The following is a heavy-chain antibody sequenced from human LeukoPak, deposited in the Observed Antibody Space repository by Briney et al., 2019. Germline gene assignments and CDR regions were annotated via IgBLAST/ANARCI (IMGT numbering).Heavy chain of an antibody. CDR3: AELGITMIGGV. J-gene: IGHJ6*04. CDR2: ISSDGSST. CDR1: GFTFSSYW. Sequence: GGSLRLSCAASGFTFSSYWMHWVRQAPGKGLVWVARISSDGSSTTYADSVKGRFTISRDNAKNSLYLQMNSLRAEDTAVYYCAELGITMIGGVWGKGTTVTISS. V-gene: IGHV3-74*03. D-gene: IGHD3-10*02.